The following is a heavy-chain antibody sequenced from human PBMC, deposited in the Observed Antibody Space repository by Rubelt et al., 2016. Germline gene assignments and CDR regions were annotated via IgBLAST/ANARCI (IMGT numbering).Heavy chain of an antibody. V-gene: IGHV1-18*01. J-gene: IGHJ4*02. CDR1: TFTSYG. CDR3: AREISLTV. Sequence: TFTSYGITWVRQAPGQGLEWMGWISAYNGITNYAQKFQGRVTMTTDTSTTTAYMELRGLRSDDTAVYYCAREISLTVWGQGTLVTVSS. CDR2: ISAYNGIT. D-gene: IGHD3-3*02.